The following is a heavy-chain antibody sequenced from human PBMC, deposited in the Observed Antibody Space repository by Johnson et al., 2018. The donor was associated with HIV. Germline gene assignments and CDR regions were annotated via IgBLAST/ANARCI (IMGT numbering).Heavy chain of an antibody. CDR2: IKQDGSEK. V-gene: IGHV3-7*05. CDR3: ARPYSSSWYGPRDAFDI. Sequence: VQLVESGGGVVQPGRSLRLSCAASGFTFSSYWMSWVRQAPGKGLEWVANIKQDGSEKYYVDSVKGRFTISRDNAKNSLYLQMNSLRAEDTAVYYCARPYSSSWYGPRDAFDIWGQVTMVTVSS. J-gene: IGHJ3*02. CDR1: GFTFSSYW. D-gene: IGHD6-13*01.